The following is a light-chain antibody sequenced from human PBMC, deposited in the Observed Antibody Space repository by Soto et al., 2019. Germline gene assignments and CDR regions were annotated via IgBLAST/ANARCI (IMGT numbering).Light chain of an antibody. V-gene: IGLV1-44*01. CDR3: AAWDGSLNGWV. Sequence: QSVLTQATSASGTPGQRVTISCSGSSSNIGSNTVSWYQQVPGTAPKLLIYSNDQRPSGVPDRFSGSKSGTSASLAIGGLQSEDEADYYCAAWDGSLNGWVFGGGTQLTVL. CDR1: SSNIGSNT. CDR2: SND. J-gene: IGLJ2*01.